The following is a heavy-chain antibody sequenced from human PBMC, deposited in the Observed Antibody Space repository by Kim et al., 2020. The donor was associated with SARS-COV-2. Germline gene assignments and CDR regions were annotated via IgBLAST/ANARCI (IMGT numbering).Heavy chain of an antibody. Sequence: AEAVKGRFTISRDKSKNTLHLQMNRLRAEDTAVYYCAKDHYGSAYYYGMDVWGQGTTVTVSS. V-gene: IGHV3-23*01. J-gene: IGHJ6*02. D-gene: IGHD3-10*01. CDR3: AKDHYGSAYYYGMDV.